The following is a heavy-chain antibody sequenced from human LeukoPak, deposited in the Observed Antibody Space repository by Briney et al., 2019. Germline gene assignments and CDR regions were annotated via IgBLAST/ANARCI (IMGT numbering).Heavy chain of an antibody. Sequence: SVKVSCKASGGTFSSYAISWVRQAPGQGLEWMGRIIPIFGIANYAQKFQGRVTITTDESTSTAYMELSSLRSEDTAVYYCASRSGFTSVFPFDYWGQGTLVTVSS. CDR3: ASRSGFTSVFPFDY. CDR2: IIPIFGIA. V-gene: IGHV1-69*05. CDR1: GGTFSSYA. J-gene: IGHJ4*02. D-gene: IGHD3-10*01.